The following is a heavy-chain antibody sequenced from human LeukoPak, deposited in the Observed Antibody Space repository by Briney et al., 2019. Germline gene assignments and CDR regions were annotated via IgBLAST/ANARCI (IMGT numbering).Heavy chain of an antibody. J-gene: IGHJ4*02. CDR3: ARDLVVVPAAIGSFDY. CDR1: GGSTSSYY. V-gene: IGHV4-4*07. CDR2: IYTSGST. D-gene: IGHD2-2*01. Sequence: SETLSLTCTVSGGSTSSYYWSWIRQPAGKGLEWIGRIYTSGSTNYNPSLKSRVTMSVDTSKNQFSLKLSSVTAADTAVYYCARDLVVVPAAIGSFDYWGQGTLVTVSS.